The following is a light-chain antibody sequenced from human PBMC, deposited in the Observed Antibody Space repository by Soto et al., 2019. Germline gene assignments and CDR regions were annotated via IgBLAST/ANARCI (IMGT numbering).Light chain of an antibody. CDR3: QQFNSYPT. J-gene: IGKJ4*01. CDR2: DAS. V-gene: IGKV1-13*02. CDR1: QGISSA. Sequence: AIQLTQSPSFLSASVGVRVTITCRASQGISSALAWYQQKPGKAPKLLIYDASSLESGVPSRFSGSGSGTDFTLSISSLQPGDFATYYCQQFNSYPTFGGGTKVEIK.